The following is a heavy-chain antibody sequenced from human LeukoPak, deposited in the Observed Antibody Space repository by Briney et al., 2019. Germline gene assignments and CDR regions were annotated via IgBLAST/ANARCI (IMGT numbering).Heavy chain of an antibody. V-gene: IGHV4-34*01. CDR1: GGSFSGYY. Sequence: SETLSLTCAVYGGSFSGYYWSWIRQPPGKGLEWIGEINHSGSTNYNPSLKSRVTISVDTSKKQGSLKLSSVTAADTAVYYCARGLSYYEVSWGQGTLVTVSS. CDR2: INHSGST. CDR3: ARGLSYYEVS. J-gene: IGHJ5*02. D-gene: IGHD3-22*01.